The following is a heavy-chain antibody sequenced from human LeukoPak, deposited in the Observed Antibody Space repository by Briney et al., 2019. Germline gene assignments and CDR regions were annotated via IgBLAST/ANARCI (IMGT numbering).Heavy chain of an antibody. D-gene: IGHD3-22*01. CDR2: INPNSGGT. V-gene: IGHV1-2*02. J-gene: IGHJ4*02. Sequence: ASVKVSCKASGYTFTGYYMHWVRHAPGQGLEWMGCINPNSGGTNYAQKFQGRVTMTRDTSISTAYMELSRLRSDDTAVYYCAREGRPDYYDSSGYFDYWGQGTLVTVSS. CDR1: GYTFTGYY. CDR3: AREGRPDYYDSSGYFDY.